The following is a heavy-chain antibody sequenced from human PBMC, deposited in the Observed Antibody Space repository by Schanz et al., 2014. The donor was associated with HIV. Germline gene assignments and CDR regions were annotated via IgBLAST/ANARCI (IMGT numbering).Heavy chain of an antibody. CDR3: VRVANYDGDDYYQRSHFDL. CDR1: GGTLSNYA. V-gene: IGHV1-69*01. Sequence: QVQLVQSGAEVKKTGSPVKVSCKGFGGTLSNYAISWVRQAPGQGLEWLGLIMPKFGTENYAQKYQGRVTLTADATTAYIDLSSLKFEDTAVYYCVRVANYDGDDYYQRSHFDLWGQGTLVTVSS. J-gene: IGHJ4*02. CDR2: IMPKFGTE. D-gene: IGHD3-22*01.